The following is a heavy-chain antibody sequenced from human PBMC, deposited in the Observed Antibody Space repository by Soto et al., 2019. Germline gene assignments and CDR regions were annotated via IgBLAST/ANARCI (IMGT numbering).Heavy chain of an antibody. CDR1: GGSISSYY. D-gene: IGHD2-2*01. CDR2: IYYSGST. V-gene: IGHV4-59*01. J-gene: IGHJ6*02. Sequence: PSETLSLTCTVSGGSISSYYWSWIRQPPGKGLEWIGYIYYSGSTYYNPSLKSRVTISVDTSKNQFSLKLSSVTAADTAVYYCARAVVPAQVNYYGMDVWGQGTTVTVSS. CDR3: ARAVVPAQVNYYGMDV.